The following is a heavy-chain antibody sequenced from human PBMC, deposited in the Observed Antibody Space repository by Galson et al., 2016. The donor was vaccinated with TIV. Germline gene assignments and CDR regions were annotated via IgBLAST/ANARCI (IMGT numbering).Heavy chain of an antibody. V-gene: IGHV5-51*01. CDR3: GREGGTAIGPPFDC. J-gene: IGHJ4*02. D-gene: IGHD2-21*02. CDR1: GYSFTSYW. Sequence: QSGAEVKKPGESLKISCKTSGYSFTSYWICWVRQMPGKGLEWMGIIYPGDSETRYSPSFQGQVTISADKSISTAYLQWSSLKASDTALNYCGREGGTAIGPPFDCGGQGTLVTVSS. CDR2: IYPGDSET.